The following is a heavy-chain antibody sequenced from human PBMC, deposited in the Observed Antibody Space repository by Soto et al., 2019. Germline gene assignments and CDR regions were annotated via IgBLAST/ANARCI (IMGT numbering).Heavy chain of an antibody. D-gene: IGHD6-19*01. Sequence: EVQLVESGGGLVQPGGSLRLSCAASGFTFSYYWMHWVRKVPGKGLVWVSRINSDGSSTTYADSVKGRFTISRDNAKNTLYLQMNSLSAEDTAVYYCASEISLGGWYLDAFDIWGQGTMVTVSS. CDR3: ASEISLGGWYLDAFDI. J-gene: IGHJ3*02. V-gene: IGHV3-74*03. CDR1: GFTFSYYW. CDR2: INSDGSST.